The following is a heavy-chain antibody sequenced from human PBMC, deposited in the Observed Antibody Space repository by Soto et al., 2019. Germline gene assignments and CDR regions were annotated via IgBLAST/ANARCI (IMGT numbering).Heavy chain of an antibody. CDR3: ASTEYDFWSGEGYYHYYGMDV. V-gene: IGHV1-46*01. CDR1: GYTFTSYY. CDR2: INPSGGST. D-gene: IGHD3-3*01. Sequence: ASVKVSCKASGYTFTSYYMHWVRQAPGQGLEWMGIINPSGGSTSYAQKFQGRVTMTRDTSTSTAYMELSSLRSEDTAVYYCASTEYDFWSGEGYYHYYGMDVWGQGTTVTVSS. J-gene: IGHJ6*02.